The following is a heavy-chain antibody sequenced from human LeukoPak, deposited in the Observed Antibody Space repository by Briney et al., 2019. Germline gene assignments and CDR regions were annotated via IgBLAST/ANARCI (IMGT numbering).Heavy chain of an antibody. Sequence: ASVKVSCKASGFSFANNYIHWVRQAPGQGPEWMGVINPSGDGSHYAQKLQGRVIITRDTSTGTVYMELSSLTSEDTAVYYCARAPIAVAGYWGQGTLVTVSS. CDR2: INPSGDGS. CDR1: GFSFANNY. J-gene: IGHJ4*02. V-gene: IGHV1-46*04. CDR3: ARAPIAVAGY. D-gene: IGHD6-19*01.